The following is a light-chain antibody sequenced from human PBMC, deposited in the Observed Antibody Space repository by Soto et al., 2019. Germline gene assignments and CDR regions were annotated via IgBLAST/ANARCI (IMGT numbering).Light chain of an antibody. Sequence: DIQMIQSPSSLSASIGDRVTITWRASQSVSTYLNWYQQKPGKVPELLMFAASSLQRGVPSRFSGSGSGTDFTLTISSVQPEDFATYYCQQTYRTPWTFGQGTKV. CDR2: AAS. J-gene: IGKJ1*01. V-gene: IGKV1-39*01. CDR3: QQTYRTPWT. CDR1: QSVSTY.